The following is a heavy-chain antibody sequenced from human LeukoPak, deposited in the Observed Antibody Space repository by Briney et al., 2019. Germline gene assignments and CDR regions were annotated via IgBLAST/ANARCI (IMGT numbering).Heavy chain of an antibody. J-gene: IGHJ4*02. CDR1: GYSFSNYW. V-gene: IGHV5-51*01. CDR3: ARRNSGSRFDY. D-gene: IGHD1-26*01. Sequence: KRGETLKISCKDSGYSFSNYWIACLLQMPGKGLKWMGIIYPAESESRYSPSFEGQVTMSADKSISTAYLQWTSLKASDTAMYYCARRNSGSRFDYWGQGILVTVSS. CDR2: IYPAESES.